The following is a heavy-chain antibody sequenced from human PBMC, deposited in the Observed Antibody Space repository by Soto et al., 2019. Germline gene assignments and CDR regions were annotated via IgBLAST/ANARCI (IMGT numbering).Heavy chain of an antibody. CDR3: ARGLHDYSNY. J-gene: IGHJ4*02. Sequence: QVQLQESGPGLVKPSETLSLTCTVSGGSISSYYWSWIRQPPGKGLEWIGYIYYSGSTNYNPSLKSRVTISVDTSKNQFSLKLSSVTAADTAVYYCARGLHDYSNYWGQGTLVTVSS. CDR1: GGSISSYY. V-gene: IGHV4-59*08. D-gene: IGHD4-4*01. CDR2: IYYSGST.